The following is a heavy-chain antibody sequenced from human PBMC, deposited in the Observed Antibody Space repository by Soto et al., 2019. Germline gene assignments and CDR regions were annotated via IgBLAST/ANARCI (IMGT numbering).Heavy chain of an antibody. Sequence: QSGGSLRLSCAASGFTFSSYAMNWVRQAPGKGLVWVSAISGSGGSTYYADSVKGRFTISRDKSKNTLYLQMNSLRAEDTAVYYCAKDFVLRYFDWLPQSFDYCGQGTLVTVSS. J-gene: IGHJ4*02. CDR2: ISGSGGST. D-gene: IGHD3-9*01. CDR3: AKDFVLRYFDWLPQSFDY. CDR1: GFTFSSYA. V-gene: IGHV3-23*01.